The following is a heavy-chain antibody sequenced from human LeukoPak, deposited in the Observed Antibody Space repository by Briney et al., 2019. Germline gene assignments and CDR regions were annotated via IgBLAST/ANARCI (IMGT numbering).Heavy chain of an antibody. CDR3: VRARHIAVSWFGDLLSSETYSDY. D-gene: IGHD3-10*01. CDR2: IYYSGST. Sequence: SETLSLTCTVSGGSISSYYWSWIRQPPGKGLEWIGYIYYSGSTIYNASLESRVTISVDASKNQFSLKLSSVTAADAAVYYCVRARHIAVSWFGDLLSSETYSDYWGQGSLVTVSS. J-gene: IGHJ4*02. CDR1: GGSISSYY. V-gene: IGHV4-59*01.